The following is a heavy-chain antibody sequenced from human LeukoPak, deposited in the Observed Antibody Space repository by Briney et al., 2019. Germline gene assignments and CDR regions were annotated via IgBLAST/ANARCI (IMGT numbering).Heavy chain of an antibody. J-gene: IGHJ4*02. CDR1: GGTFSSYA. V-gene: IGHV1-69*13. CDR2: IIPIFGTA. D-gene: IGHD5-12*01. CDR3: ARVPSNSGYDGYYFDY. Sequence: ASVKVSCKASGGTFSSYAISWVRQAPGQGLEWMGGIIPIFGTANYAQKFQGRVTITADESTSTAYMELSSLRSEDTAVYYCARVPSNSGYDGYYFDYWGQGTLVTVSS.